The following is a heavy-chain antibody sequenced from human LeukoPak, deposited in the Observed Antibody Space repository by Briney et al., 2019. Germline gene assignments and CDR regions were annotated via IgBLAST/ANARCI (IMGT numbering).Heavy chain of an antibody. J-gene: IGHJ6*03. CDR3: ARVLILAYYMDV. CDR1: GFTFSSYA. CDR2: ISYDGSNK. D-gene: IGHD2-8*02. Sequence: GGSLRLSCAASGFTFSSYAMHWVRQAPGKGLEWVAVISYDGSNKYYADSVKGRFTISRDNSKNTLYLQMNSLRAEDTAVYYCARVLILAYYMDVWGKGTTVTVSS. V-gene: IGHV3-30*04.